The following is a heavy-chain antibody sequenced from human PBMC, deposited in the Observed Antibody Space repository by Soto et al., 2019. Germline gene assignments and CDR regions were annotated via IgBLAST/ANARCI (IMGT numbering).Heavy chain of an antibody. V-gene: IGHV1-69*13. CDR2: IIPIFGTA. D-gene: IGHD6-13*01. J-gene: IGHJ5*02. CDR1: GGTFSSYA. Sequence: SVKVSCKASGGTFSSYAISWVRQAPGQGLEWMGGIIPIFGTANYAQKFQGRVTITAGESTSTAYMELSSLRSEDTAVYYCARDREAAAAWFDPWGQGTLVTVSS. CDR3: ARDREAAAAWFDP.